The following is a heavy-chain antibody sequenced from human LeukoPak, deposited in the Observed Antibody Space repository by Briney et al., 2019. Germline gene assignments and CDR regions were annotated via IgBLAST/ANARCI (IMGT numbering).Heavy chain of an antibody. CDR3: VREYCRAGVCSPIA. V-gene: IGHV3-21*01. D-gene: IGHD2-8*02. J-gene: IGHJ4*02. CDR2: ISSSSNYI. Sequence: PGGSLRLSCAASGFTFSSFSMTWVRQAPERGLEWVSSISSSSNYIYYADSVKGRFTISRDNAKDSLYLQMNSLRVEDTAVYYCVREYCRAGVCSPIAWGQGTLVSVSS. CDR1: GFTFSSFS.